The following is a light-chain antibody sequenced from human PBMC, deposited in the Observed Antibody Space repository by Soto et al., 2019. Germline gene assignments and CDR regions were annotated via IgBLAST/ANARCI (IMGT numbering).Light chain of an antibody. CDR2: AAT. V-gene: IGKV1-39*01. CDR3: QQYYSYLGTT. CDR1: QSISIY. J-gene: IGKJ1*01. Sequence: DIQVTQSPSSLSASVGDRVTITCRPSQSISIYLNWYQHKPGKAPRLLIYAATSLQSGVPSRFSGSGSGTDFTLTISCLQSEDFATYYCQQYYSYLGTTFGQGTKVDIK.